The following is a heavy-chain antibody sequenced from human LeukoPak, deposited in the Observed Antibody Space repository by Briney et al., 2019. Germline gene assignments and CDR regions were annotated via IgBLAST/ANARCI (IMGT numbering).Heavy chain of an antibody. CDR3: ARVLLWFGESYYFDY. Sequence: KPSETLSLTCAVYGEPFNGYYWNWIRQSPGKGLEWIGEINHSGSTNYNPSLKSRVTISVDTSKNQFSLKLSSVTAADTAVYYCARVLLWFGESYYFDYWGQGTLVTVSS. CDR2: INHSGST. D-gene: IGHD3-10*01. CDR1: GEPFNGYY. V-gene: IGHV4-34*01. J-gene: IGHJ4*02.